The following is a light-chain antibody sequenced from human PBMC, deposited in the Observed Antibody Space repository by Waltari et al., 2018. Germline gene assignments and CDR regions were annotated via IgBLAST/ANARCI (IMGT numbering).Light chain of an antibody. Sequence: QSVLSQPPSASGTPGQRVTISCSGSSSNIGGNYVYWYQQLPGTAPKLLIYKNNQRPSGVPDQFSGSKSGSSVSLAISGLRSEDEADYYCAAWDDSLSGWVFGGGTKVTVL. CDR1: SSNIGGNY. V-gene: IGLV1-47*01. CDR3: AAWDDSLSGWV. CDR2: KNN. J-gene: IGLJ3*02.